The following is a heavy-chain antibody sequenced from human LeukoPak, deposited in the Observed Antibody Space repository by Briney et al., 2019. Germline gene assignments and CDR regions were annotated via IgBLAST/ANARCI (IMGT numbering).Heavy chain of an antibody. V-gene: IGHV4-31*03. Sequence: SETLSLTCTVSGGSISSGGYYWSWIRQHPGKGLEWIGYIYYSGSTYYNPSLKSRVTISVDTSKNQFSLKLSSVTAADTAVYYCARAQYYYDSSGYYRYYFDYWGQGTLVTVSS. CDR3: ARAQYYYDSSGYYRYYFDY. J-gene: IGHJ4*02. CDR2: IYYSGST. CDR1: GGSISSGGYY. D-gene: IGHD3-22*01.